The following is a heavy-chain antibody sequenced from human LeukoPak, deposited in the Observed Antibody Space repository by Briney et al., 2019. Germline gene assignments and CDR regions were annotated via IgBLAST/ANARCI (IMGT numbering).Heavy chain of an antibody. CDR1: GLIFHNYA. CDR2: ILGGGGT. V-gene: IGHV3-23*01. CDR3: GQDPNGNYMGAFDF. Sequence: SGGSLRLSCAASGLIFHNYALVWIRRAPGKGPEWVSAILGGGGTFYADAVKGRFTISRDNSKNTLYLQMNSLRAEDTATYYCGQDPNGNYMGAFDFWGRGTMVTVSS. J-gene: IGHJ3*01. D-gene: IGHD4-17*01.